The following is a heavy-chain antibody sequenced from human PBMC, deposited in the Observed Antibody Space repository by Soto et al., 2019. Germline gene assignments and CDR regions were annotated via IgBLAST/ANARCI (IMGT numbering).Heavy chain of an antibody. J-gene: IGHJ3*02. Sequence: SETLSLTCTVSGGSISSYYWSWIRQPPGKGLEWIGYIYYSGSTNYNPSLKSRVTISVDTSKNQFSLKLSSVTAADTAVYYCARHRGDGSSWYDAFDIWGQGTMVTVSS. V-gene: IGHV4-59*08. CDR2: IYYSGST. CDR1: GGSISSYY. D-gene: IGHD6-13*01. CDR3: ARHRGDGSSWYDAFDI.